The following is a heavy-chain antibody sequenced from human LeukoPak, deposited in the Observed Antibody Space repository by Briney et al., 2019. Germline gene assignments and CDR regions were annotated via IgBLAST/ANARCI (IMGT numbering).Heavy chain of an antibody. J-gene: IGHJ4*02. CDR3: ARDGVLLWFGEPPVLSY. CDR1: GYTFTNYY. CDR2: ISAYNGNT. Sequence: ASVKVSCKASGYTFTNYYMHWVRQAPGQGLEWMGWISAYNGNTNYAQKLQGRVTMTTDTSTSTAYMELRSLRSDDTAVYYCARDGVLLWFGEPPVLSYWGQGTLVTVSS. D-gene: IGHD3-10*01. V-gene: IGHV1-18*04.